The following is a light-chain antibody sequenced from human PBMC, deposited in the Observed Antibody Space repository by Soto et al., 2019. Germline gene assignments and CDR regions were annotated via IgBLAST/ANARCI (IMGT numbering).Light chain of an antibody. CDR1: QDISNY. CDR3: QQYNNLTPFT. Sequence: DIPMTQSPSSLSASVGDRVTITCQASQDISNYLNWYQQKPGKAPKLLIYDASNLETEVPSRFSGSGSGTDVTFTISSLQPEDIATYYYQQYNNLTPFTFGPGTKVDIK. J-gene: IGKJ3*01. V-gene: IGKV1-33*01. CDR2: DAS.